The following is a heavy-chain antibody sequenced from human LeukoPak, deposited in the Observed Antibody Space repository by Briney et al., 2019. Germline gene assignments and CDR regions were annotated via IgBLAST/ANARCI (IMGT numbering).Heavy chain of an antibody. J-gene: IGHJ4*02. CDR3: AKGIAAAAGQFDY. CDR2: ISWNSGSI. Sequence: PGRSLRLSCAASGFTFVDYAMHWVRQAPGKGLEWVSGISWNSGSIGYADSVKGRFTISRDNAKNSLYLQMNSLRAEDTALYYCAKGIAAAAGQFDYWGQGTLVTVSS. CDR1: GFTFVDYA. V-gene: IGHV3-9*01. D-gene: IGHD6-13*01.